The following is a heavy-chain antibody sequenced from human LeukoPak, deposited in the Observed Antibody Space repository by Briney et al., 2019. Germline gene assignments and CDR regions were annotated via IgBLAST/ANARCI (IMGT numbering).Heavy chain of an antibody. V-gene: IGHV3-48*01. J-gene: IGHJ4*02. CDR1: GFTFSSYS. CDR2: ISSSSSTI. Sequence: GGSLRLSCAASGFTFSSYSMNWVRQAPGKGLEWVSYISSSSSTIYYADSVKGRFTISRDNAKNSLYLQMNSLRSEDTAVYYCAKDSVGASGYWGQGTLVTVSS. CDR3: AKDSVGASGY. D-gene: IGHD1-26*01.